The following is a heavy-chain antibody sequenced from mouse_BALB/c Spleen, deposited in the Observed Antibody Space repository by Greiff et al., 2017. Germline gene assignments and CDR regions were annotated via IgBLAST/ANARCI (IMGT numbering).Heavy chain of an antibody. CDR3: ARDHYGSSYAMDY. D-gene: IGHD1-1*01. CDR2: ISDGGSYT. J-gene: IGHJ4*01. CDR1: GFTFSDYY. V-gene: IGHV5-4*02. Sequence: EVKVVESGGGLVKPGGSLKLSCAASGFTFSDYYMYWVRQTPEKRLEWVATISDGGSYTYYPDSVKGRFTISRDNAKNNLYLQMSSLKSEDTAMYYCARDHYGSSYAMDYWGQGTSVTVSS.